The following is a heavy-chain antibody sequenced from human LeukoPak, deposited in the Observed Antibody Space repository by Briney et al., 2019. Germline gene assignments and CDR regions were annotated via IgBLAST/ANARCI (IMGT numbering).Heavy chain of an antibody. V-gene: IGHV4-4*07. J-gene: IGHJ4*02. CDR3: ASGTKAGRVFDY. CDR1: DGSISNYY. Sequence: SETLSLTCTVSDGSISNYYSWILQPAGKGLEWIGRIYTSVITNYNPSLKNRVTMSVDTSKNQLSLKVSSVTAADTAVYYCASGTKAGRVFDYWGQGTLVTVSS. CDR2: IYTSVIT. D-gene: IGHD3-10*01.